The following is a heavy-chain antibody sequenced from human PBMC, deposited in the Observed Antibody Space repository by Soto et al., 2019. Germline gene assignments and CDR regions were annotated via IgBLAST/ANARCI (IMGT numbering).Heavy chain of an antibody. Sequence: QVQLVQSGAEVQKPGSSVKVSCKASGGTFSSYAISWVRQAPGQGLEWMGGIIPIFGTANYAQKFQGRVTITADKSTSTAYMELSSLRSEDTAVYYCAREGFGPPGGAFDIWGQGTMVTVSS. D-gene: IGHD3-10*01. CDR2: IIPIFGTA. CDR3: AREGFGPPGGAFDI. V-gene: IGHV1-69*06. J-gene: IGHJ3*02. CDR1: GGTFSSYA.